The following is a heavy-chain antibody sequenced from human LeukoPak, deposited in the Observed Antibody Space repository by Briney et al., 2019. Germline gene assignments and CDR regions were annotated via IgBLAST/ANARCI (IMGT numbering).Heavy chain of an antibody. D-gene: IGHD3-3*01. Sequence: ASVKVSCKASGYTFTSYDINWVRQATGQGLEWMGWVNPNSGNTGYAQKFQGRVTMTRNISISTAYMELSSLRSEDTAVYYCARGQESDDFWSDGMDVWGQGTTVTVSS. V-gene: IGHV1-8*01. J-gene: IGHJ6*02. CDR1: GYTFTSYD. CDR2: VNPNSGNT. CDR3: ARGQESDDFWSDGMDV.